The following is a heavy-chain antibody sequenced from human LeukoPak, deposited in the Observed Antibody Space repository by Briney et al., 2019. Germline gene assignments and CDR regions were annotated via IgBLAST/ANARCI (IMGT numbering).Heavy chain of an antibody. CDR2: XSDXGKSR. CDR1: GFXXXXXE. Sequence: GGSLTLSCAASGFXXXXXEMXXVXXXPGXXXXXXXXXSDXGKSRXXVDSVTGRFTISRDNAKSSLYLQMNSLRVEDTAVXFCARARIAAPLLDYWGQGTLVTVSS. D-gene: IGHD6-13*01. CDR3: ARARIAAPLLDY. V-gene: IGHV3-48*03. J-gene: IGHJ4*02.